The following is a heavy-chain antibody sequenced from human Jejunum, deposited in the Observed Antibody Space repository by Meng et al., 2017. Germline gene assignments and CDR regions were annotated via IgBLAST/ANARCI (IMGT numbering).Heavy chain of an antibody. CDR1: RFTFSVYS. CDR3: ARARAGFDQ. CDR2: VTPTSSHV. J-gene: IGHJ4*02. V-gene: IGHV3-21*01. Sequence: GGSLRLSCAASRFTFSVYSMSWVRQAPGKGLEWVSSVTPTSSHVYYADSVKGRFTISRDNAKNSLYLQMNNLRAEDTAVYYCARARAGFDQWGQGTLVTVSS. D-gene: IGHD6-25*01.